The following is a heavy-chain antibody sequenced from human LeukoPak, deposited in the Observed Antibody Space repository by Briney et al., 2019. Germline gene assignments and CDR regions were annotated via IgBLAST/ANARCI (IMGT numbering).Heavy chain of an antibody. Sequence: SETLSLTCTVSGGSISSYYWSWIRQPPGKGLEWIGYIYYSGSTDYNPSLKSRVTISVDTSKNQFFLKLSSVTAADTAVYYCASAVAGTHAFDIWGQGTMVTVSS. D-gene: IGHD6-19*01. CDR1: GGSISSYY. CDR2: IYYSGST. J-gene: IGHJ3*02. V-gene: IGHV4-59*01. CDR3: ASAVAGTHAFDI.